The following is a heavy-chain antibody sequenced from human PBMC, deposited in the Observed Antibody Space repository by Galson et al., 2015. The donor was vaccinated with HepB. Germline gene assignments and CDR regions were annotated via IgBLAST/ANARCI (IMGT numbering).Heavy chain of an antibody. CDR1: RLTFSSYS. Sequence: SLRLSCAASRLTFSSYSMNWVRRAPGKGLEWVSYISRTSSTIFYAGSVKGRFTISRDNAKNSLSLQMNSLRAEDTAVYYCARVGSAGNYEGSGPYDAFDIWGQGTTVTVSS. CDR3: ARVGSAGNYEGSGPYDAFDI. CDR2: ISRTSSTI. J-gene: IGHJ3*02. D-gene: IGHD3-22*01. V-gene: IGHV3-48*01.